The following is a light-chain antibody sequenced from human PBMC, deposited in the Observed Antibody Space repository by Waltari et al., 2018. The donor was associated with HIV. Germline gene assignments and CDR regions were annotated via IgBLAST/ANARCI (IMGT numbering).Light chain of an antibody. CDR2: GAS. CDR3: QQRRNWPPGAT. J-gene: IGKJ4*01. CDR1: QSVSSY. V-gene: IGKV3-11*01. Sequence: EIVLTHSPATLSLSPGERATLSCRASQSVSSYLAWYQQKPGQAPKLLIYGASNRATGIPARFSGSGSGTDCTLTISSLEPEDFAVYYCQQRRNWPPGATFGGGTKVEIK.